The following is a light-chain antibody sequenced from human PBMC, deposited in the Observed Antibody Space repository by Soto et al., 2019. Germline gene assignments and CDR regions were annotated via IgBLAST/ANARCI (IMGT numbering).Light chain of an antibody. J-gene: IGKJ5*01. CDR3: QQSYTTPT. CDR2: GAS. V-gene: IGKV1-39*01. Sequence: DIQMTQSPSSLSASVGERGTITCRASQGIRNDLGWYQQKPGKAPKLLIYGASTLQSGVPSTFSGSGSGTDYTLTISSLQPEDSPTYYCQQSYTTPTFGQGTRLEIK. CDR1: QGIRND.